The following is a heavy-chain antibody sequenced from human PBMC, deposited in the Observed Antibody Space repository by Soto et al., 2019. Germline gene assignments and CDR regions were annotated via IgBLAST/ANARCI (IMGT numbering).Heavy chain of an antibody. Sequence: EEQLVESGGGLVQPGRSLRLSCAASGFTFDDYAMHWVRQAPGKGLEWVSGINWNSGSIGYADSVKGRFTISRDNAKTSIHLQMYSLRAEDTALYYCAVDRRSGRYAAYYHYYSMDVWGQGTTATVSS. D-gene: IGHD3-10*01. CDR2: INWNSGSI. V-gene: IGHV3-9*01. CDR3: AVDRRSGRYAAYYHYYSMDV. J-gene: IGHJ6*02. CDR1: GFTFDDYA.